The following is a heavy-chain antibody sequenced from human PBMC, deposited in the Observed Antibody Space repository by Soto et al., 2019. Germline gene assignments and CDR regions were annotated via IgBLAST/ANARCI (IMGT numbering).Heavy chain of an antibody. CDR2: ISSSSSTI. Sequence: EVQLVESGGGLVQPGGSLSLSWAASGFTLSSDSMNWVRQAPGKGQERVSYISSSSSTIYYADSVKVRFTITRDNAKNSLYLQMNSLRAEDTAVYSCARDKKVATITSAFDIWGQGTMVTVSS. CDR1: GFTLSSDS. V-gene: IGHV3-48*01. CDR3: ARDKKVATITSAFDI. D-gene: IGHD5-12*01. J-gene: IGHJ3*02.